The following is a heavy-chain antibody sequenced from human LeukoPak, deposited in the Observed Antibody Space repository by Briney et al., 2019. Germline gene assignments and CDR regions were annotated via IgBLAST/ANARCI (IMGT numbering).Heavy chain of an antibody. CDR1: GFTFSSYA. CDR2: ISGSGGST. V-gene: IGHV3-23*01. CDR3: AKDWDYYGSGSYSDY. D-gene: IGHD3-10*01. Sequence: PGGSLRLSCAASGFTFSSYAMRWVRQAPGKGLEWVSSISGSGGSTYYADSVKGRFTISRDSSKNTLYLQMNSLRAEDTAVYYCAKDWDYYGSGSYSDYWGQGTLVTVSS. J-gene: IGHJ4*02.